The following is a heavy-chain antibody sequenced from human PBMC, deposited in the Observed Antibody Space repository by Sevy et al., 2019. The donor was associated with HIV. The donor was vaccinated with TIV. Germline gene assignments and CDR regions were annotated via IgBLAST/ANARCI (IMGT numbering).Heavy chain of an antibody. J-gene: IGHJ4*02. CDR1: GFTFSRYP. CDR2: INGGGDNT. CDR3: AKSQSGYFDSSGPLYF. Sequence: GGSLRLSCAGAGFTFSRYPMSWVRQAPGRGLEWVSGINGGGDNTLYADSVKGRFTISRDNSKNTLYLQMNSLRAEDTAVYYCAKSQSGYFDSSGPLYFWGQGTLVTVSS. V-gene: IGHV3-23*01. D-gene: IGHD3-22*01.